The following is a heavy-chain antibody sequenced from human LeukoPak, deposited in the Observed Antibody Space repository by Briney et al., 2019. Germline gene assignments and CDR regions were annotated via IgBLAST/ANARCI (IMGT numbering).Heavy chain of an antibody. CDR3: ARDTSSGSYDYFDY. J-gene: IGHJ4*02. V-gene: IGHV3-7*01. CDR2: IKQDGSEK. CDR1: GFTFSSYW. Sequence: GGSLRLSCAASGFTFSSYWMSWVRQAPGKGLEWVANIKQDGSEKYYVDSVKGRFTISRDNSKNTLYLQMNSLRAEDTAVYYCARDTSSGSYDYFDYWGQGTLVTVSS. D-gene: IGHD1-26*01.